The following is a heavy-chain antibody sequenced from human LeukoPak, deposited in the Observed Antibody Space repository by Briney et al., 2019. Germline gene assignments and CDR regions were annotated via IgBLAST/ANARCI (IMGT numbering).Heavy chain of an antibody. D-gene: IGHD4-23*01. CDR1: GFTFSSYA. J-gene: IGHJ4*02. CDR2: ISGSGGST. Sequence: GGSLRLSCAASGFTFSSYAMSWVRHAPGKGREWGSAISGSGGSTYYADSVKGRVTISRDNSKNTLYLQMNSLRAEDTAVYSCAKDKNGGAFDYWGQGTLVTVSS. CDR3: AKDKNGGAFDY. V-gene: IGHV3-23*01.